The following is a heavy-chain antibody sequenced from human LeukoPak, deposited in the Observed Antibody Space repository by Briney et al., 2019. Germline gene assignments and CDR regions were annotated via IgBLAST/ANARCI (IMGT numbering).Heavy chain of an antibody. CDR3: ARVSPQVGATSAFDI. CDR2: ISSSSSTI. V-gene: IGHV3-48*01. J-gene: IGHJ3*02. Sequence: PGGSLRLSCAASGFTFSSYSMNWVRQAPGKGLEWVSYISSSSSTIYYADSVKGRFTISRDNAKNSLYLQMNSLRAEDTAVYYCARVSPQVGATSAFDIWGQGTMVTVSS. CDR1: GFTFSSYS. D-gene: IGHD1-26*01.